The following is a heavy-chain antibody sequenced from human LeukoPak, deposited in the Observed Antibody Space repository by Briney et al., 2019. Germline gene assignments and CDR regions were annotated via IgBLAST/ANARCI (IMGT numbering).Heavy chain of an antibody. CDR2: IYHSGST. Sequence: SETLSLTCTVSGDSINNNGYFCGWIRQPPGKGLEWTGSIYHSGSTYYNPSLKSRVTISVDTSTNHFSLKLSSVTAADTAVYYCARQRYSGYDYALPEFDYWGQGTLVTVSS. V-gene: IGHV4-39*01. D-gene: IGHD5-12*01. CDR1: GDSINNNGYF. CDR3: ARQRYSGYDYALPEFDY. J-gene: IGHJ4*02.